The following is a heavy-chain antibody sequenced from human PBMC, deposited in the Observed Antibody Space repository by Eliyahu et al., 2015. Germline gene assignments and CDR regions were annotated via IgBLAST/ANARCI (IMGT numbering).Heavy chain of an antibody. D-gene: IGHD3-9*01. V-gene: IGHV3-53*02. CDR2: IYSGGNT. CDR1: GFTVSSNY. Sequence: EVQLVETGGGLIQPGGSLRLSCAASGFTVSSNYMSWVRQAPGKGLEWVSVIYSGGNTNYVDSVKGRFTISRDNSKNTLYLQMNSLRAEDTAVYYCASLTGYYNSFGIDYWGQGTLVTVSA. CDR3: ASLTGYYNSFGIDY. J-gene: IGHJ4*02.